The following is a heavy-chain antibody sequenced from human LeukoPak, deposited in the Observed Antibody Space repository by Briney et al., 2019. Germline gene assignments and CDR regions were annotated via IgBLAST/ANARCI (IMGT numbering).Heavy chain of an antibody. CDR2: IKQAGSEI. V-gene: IGHV3-7*01. J-gene: IGHJ6*02. CDR1: GFTFSSFW. D-gene: IGHD3-9*01. CDR3: TRDLMDYDVSTGLHHYYMDV. Sequence: GGSLRLSCAAAGFTFSSFWMSWVRQAPGKGLEWVANIKQAGSEIYYVDSVKGRFTISRDNAKNSLYLQMNTLRVEGTAVYYCTRDLMDYDVSTGLHHYYMDVWGQGTTVTVSS.